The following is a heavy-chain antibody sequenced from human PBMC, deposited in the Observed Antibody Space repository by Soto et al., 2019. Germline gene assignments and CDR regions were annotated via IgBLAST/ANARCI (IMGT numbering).Heavy chain of an antibody. CDR2: IYYSGST. J-gene: IGHJ5*02. CDR1: GGSISSSSYY. Sequence: PSETLSLTCTVSGGSISSSSYYWGWIRQPPGKGLEWIGSIYYSGSTYYNPSLKSRVTISVDTSKNQFSLKLSSVTAADTAVYYCARAGIVATIMDWFDPWGQGTLVTVSS. CDR3: ARAGIVATIMDWFDP. D-gene: IGHD5-12*01. V-gene: IGHV4-39*01.